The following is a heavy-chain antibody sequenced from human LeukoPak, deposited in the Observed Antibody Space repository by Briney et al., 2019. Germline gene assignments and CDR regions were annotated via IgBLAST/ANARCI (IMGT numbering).Heavy chain of an antibody. CDR1: AYSFASYW. D-gene: IGHD6-19*01. V-gene: IGHV5-51*01. Sequence: GESLKISCKGSAYSFASYWIGWVRQMPGKGLEWMGIIYPDDSDTRYSPSFQGQVAISVDKSISTAYLRWRSLKASDTAIYYCARAHAIAMAGSSDYFYHYKDVWGKGTSVTVSS. J-gene: IGHJ6*03. CDR2: IYPDDSDT. CDR3: ARAHAIAMAGSSDYFYHYKDV.